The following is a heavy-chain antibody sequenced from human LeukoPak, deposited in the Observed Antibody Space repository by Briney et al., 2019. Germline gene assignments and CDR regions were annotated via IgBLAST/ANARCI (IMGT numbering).Heavy chain of an antibody. CDR2: IYHSGST. CDR1: GYSISSGYY. V-gene: IGHV4-38-2*02. Sequence: SETLSLTCTVSGYSISSGYYWGWIRQPPGKGLEWIGSIYHSGSTNYNPSLKSRVTISVDTSKSQFSLKLSSVTAADTAVYYCARDRITMDGGSTWGQGTLVTVSS. CDR3: ARDRITMDGGST. J-gene: IGHJ4*02. D-gene: IGHD3-10*02.